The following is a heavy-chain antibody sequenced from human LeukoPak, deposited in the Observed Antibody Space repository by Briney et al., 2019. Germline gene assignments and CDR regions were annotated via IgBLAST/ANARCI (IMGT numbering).Heavy chain of an antibody. CDR3: ARGTTDDYDFWSGYYRSNNWFDP. J-gene: IGHJ5*02. Sequence: SETLSLTCTVSGGCISRHYWSWIRQPPGKGQEWIGYIYYSGSTNYNPSLKSRVTKSVGTSKNQFSLKLSSVTAADTAVYYCARGTTDDYDFWSGYYRSNNWFDPWGQGTLVTVSS. CDR1: GGCISRHY. D-gene: IGHD3-3*01. V-gene: IGHV4-59*11. CDR2: IYYSGST.